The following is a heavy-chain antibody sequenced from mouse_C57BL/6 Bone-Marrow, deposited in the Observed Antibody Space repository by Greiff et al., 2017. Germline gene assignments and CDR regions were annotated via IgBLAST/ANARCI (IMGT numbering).Heavy chain of an antibody. V-gene: IGHV1-69*01. Sequence: QVQLQQPGAELVMPGASVKLSCKASGYTFTSYWMHWVKQRPGQGLEWIGEIDPSDSYTNYNQKFKGKSTLTVDKSSSTAYMQLSSLTSEDSAVYYCARSDYGSSYWYFEVWGTGTTVTVSS. CDR3: ARSDYGSSYWYFEV. J-gene: IGHJ1*03. CDR2: IDPSDSYT. CDR1: GYTFTSYW. D-gene: IGHD1-1*01.